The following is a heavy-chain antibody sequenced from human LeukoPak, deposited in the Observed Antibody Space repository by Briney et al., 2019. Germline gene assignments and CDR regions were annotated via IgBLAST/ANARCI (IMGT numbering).Heavy chain of an antibody. CDR1: GGSFSGYY. J-gene: IGHJ4*02. Sequence: PSETLSLTCAVYGGSFSGYYWSWIRQPPGKGLEWIGEINHSGSTNYNPSLKSRVTISVDTSKNQFPLKLSSVTAADTAVYYCARAGYKTDYWGQGTLVTVSS. V-gene: IGHV4-34*01. CDR2: INHSGST. D-gene: IGHD5-18*01. CDR3: ARAGYKTDY.